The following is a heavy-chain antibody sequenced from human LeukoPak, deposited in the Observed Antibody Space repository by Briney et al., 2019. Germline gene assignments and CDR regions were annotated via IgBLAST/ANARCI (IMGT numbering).Heavy chain of an antibody. CDR3: AERRDFWSGYDY. CDR1: GFTFSSYA. CDR2: ISGSGGST. Sequence: TGGSLRLSCAASGFTFSSYAMSWVRQAPGKGLEWVSAISGSGGSTYYADSVKGRFTISRDNSKNTLYLQMNSLRAEDTAVYYCAERRDFWSGYDYWGQGTLVTVSS. J-gene: IGHJ4*02. D-gene: IGHD3-3*01. V-gene: IGHV3-23*01.